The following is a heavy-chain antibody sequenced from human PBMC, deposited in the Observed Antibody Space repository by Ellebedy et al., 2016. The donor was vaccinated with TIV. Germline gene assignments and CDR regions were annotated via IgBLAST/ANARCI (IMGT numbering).Heavy chain of an antibody. J-gene: IGHJ6*02. CDR2: IKQDGSLR. Sequence: GESLKISXAASGFTFSDYWMNWVRQAPGKGLEWVANIKQDGSLRYYVDSVRGRFTISRDNAQNSLYLQMNSLRAEDTAVYYCGAITVVRGGYYYYGMDVWGQGTTVTASS. D-gene: IGHD3-10*01. CDR1: GFTFSDYW. CDR3: GAITVVRGGYYYYGMDV. V-gene: IGHV3-7*03.